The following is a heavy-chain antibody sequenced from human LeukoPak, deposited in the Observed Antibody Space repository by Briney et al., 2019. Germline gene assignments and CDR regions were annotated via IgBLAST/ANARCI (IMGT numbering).Heavy chain of an antibody. CDR3: AKGFDYYGSFDP. CDR2: ISGSDGTT. D-gene: IGHD3-10*01. V-gene: IGHV3-23*01. CDR1: GFTLSTYA. Sequence: GGSLRLSCAASGFTLSTYAMSWVRQAPGRGLEWLSKISGSDGTTQYADSVKGRFTITRDNSKSTLYLQMNSLRAEGTAIYYCAKGFDYYGSFDPWGQATPVTVSS. J-gene: IGHJ5*02.